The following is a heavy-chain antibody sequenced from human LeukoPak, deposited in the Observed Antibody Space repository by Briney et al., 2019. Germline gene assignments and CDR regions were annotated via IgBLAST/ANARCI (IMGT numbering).Heavy chain of an antibody. CDR1: GFTFSSYS. D-gene: IGHD3-9*01. CDR2: ISSSSSTI. J-gene: IGHJ4*02. Sequence: GGSLRLSCAASGFTFSSYSMNWVRQAPGKGLEWVSYISSSSSTIYYADSVKGRFTISRDNAKNSLYLQMNSLRAEDTAVYYCARVGPFDWLLYVDYWGQGTLVTVSS. CDR3: ARVGPFDWLLYVDY. V-gene: IGHV3-48*01.